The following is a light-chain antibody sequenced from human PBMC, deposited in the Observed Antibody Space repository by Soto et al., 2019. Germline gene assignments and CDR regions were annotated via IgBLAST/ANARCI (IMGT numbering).Light chain of an antibody. CDR3: LLYFGSSQI. V-gene: IGLV7-43*01. Sequence: QAVVTQEPSLTVSPGGTVTLTCASSTGAVTSDSYPNWVQQKPGQAPRGLIYSTSKSHSWTPDRFSGSLLGGKAALTLSGVQPEDEADYYCLLYFGSSQIFGGGTQLTVL. CDR1: TGAVTSDSY. J-gene: IGLJ2*01. CDR2: STS.